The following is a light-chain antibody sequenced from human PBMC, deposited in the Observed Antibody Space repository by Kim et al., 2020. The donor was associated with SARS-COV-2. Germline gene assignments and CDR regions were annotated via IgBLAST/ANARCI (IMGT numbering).Light chain of an antibody. CDR1: SSNVGAGYE. CDR2: ANT. J-gene: IGLJ1*01. CDR3: HSFDRRLSGYV. V-gene: IGLV1-40*01. Sequence: QSVLTQPPSVSGAPGQRVTISCTGSSSNVGAGYEVHWYQQLPGRAPKLLIYANTNRPSGVPDRFSGSKSGTSASLAITGLQPEDEADYYCHSFDRRLSGYVLGSGTKVTVL.